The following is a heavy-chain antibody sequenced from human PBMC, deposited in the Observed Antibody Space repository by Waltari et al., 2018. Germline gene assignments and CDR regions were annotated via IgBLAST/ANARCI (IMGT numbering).Heavy chain of an antibody. CDR2: IKYDGTDK. D-gene: IGHD3-16*01. CDR1: GFPVSNYG. V-gene: IGHV3-30*02. Sequence: QVQLVESGGSVVQLGGSLRLSCASFGFPVSNYGMHCVRQTTGKGLEWVAFIKYDGTDKFYAGSVRGRFTISRDNSKNTLSLQMNSLRTEDTALYYCAREGGESSAFDVWGQGTMVTVSA. CDR3: AREGGESSAFDV. J-gene: IGHJ3*01.